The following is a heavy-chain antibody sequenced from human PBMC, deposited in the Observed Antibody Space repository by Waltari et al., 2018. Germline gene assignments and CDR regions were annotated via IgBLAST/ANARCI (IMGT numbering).Heavy chain of an antibody. CDR3: ATDRVGSPGLDDAFDI. V-gene: IGHV1-24*01. D-gene: IGHD1-26*01. Sequence: QVQLVQSGAEVKKPGASVKVSCKVSGYTLTELSMHWVRQAPGKGLEWMGGFDPEDGEPSYAQKFQGRVTMTEDTSTDTAYMELSSLRSEDTAVYYCATDRVGSPGLDDAFDIWGQGTMVTVSS. J-gene: IGHJ3*02. CDR1: GYTLTELS. CDR2: FDPEDGEP.